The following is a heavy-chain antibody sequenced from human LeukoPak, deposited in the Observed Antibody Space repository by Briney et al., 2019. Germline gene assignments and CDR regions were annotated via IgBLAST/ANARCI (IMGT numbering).Heavy chain of an antibody. CDR3: ARDATTELGTVYMDV. CDR2: ISAEGTNT. Sequence: PGGSLRLSCAASGFTFNKYWLHWVRQVPGKGLMWVSRISAEGTNTDYADSVRGRFTISRDNAKNSLYLQMNSLRVEDTAVYYCARDATTELGTVYMDVWGKGTTVTISS. CDR1: GFTFNKYW. J-gene: IGHJ6*03. V-gene: IGHV3-74*01. D-gene: IGHD4-17*01.